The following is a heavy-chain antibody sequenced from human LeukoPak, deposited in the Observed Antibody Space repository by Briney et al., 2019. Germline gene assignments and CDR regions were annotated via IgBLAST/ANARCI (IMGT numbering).Heavy chain of an antibody. J-gene: IGHJ4*02. CDR2: ITGNGFTT. D-gene: IGHD4-23*01. CDR3: AKVRWPYSDY. V-gene: IGHV3-23*01. CDR1: GVTFNSYA. Sequence: GGSLRLSCAASGVTFNSYAMAWVRRAPGKGLEWVSLITGNGFTTYYPDSVKGRFTISRDNSKNTLSLQMNSLRGDDTAVYYCAKVRWPYSDYWGQGTLVTVSS.